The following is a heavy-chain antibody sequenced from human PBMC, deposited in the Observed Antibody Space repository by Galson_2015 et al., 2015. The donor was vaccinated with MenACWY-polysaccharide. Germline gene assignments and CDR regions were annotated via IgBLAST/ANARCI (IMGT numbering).Heavy chain of an antibody. Sequence: QSGAEVTKPGESLKISCKGSGDAFTSSWIGWVRQMPGKGLEWMGIIYPGDSETIYSPSFQGQVTISADKSITTAYLQWSSLKTSGPAMFYCARRGNDDDRNLGRGWYFDLWGRGTLVTVSS. CDR2: IYPGDSET. J-gene: IGHJ2*01. V-gene: IGHV5-51*03. D-gene: IGHD3-22*01. CDR3: ARRGNDDDRNLGRGWYFDL. CDR1: GDAFTSSW.